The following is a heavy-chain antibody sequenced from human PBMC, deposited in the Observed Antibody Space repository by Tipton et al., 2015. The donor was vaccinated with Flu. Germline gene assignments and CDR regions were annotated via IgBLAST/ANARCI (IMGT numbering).Heavy chain of an antibody. V-gene: IGHV4-39*07. D-gene: IGHD2-21*02. CDR1: GGSISSSSYY. CDR2: IYYSGSN. J-gene: IGHJ5*02. CDR3: ARDGIVVVTLDP. Sequence: TLSLTCTVSGGSISSSSYYWGWLRQPPGKGLEWIGSIYYSGSNYYNPSLKSRVTISVDTSKNQFSLKLSSVTAADTAVYYCARDGIVVVTLDPWGQGTLVTVSS.